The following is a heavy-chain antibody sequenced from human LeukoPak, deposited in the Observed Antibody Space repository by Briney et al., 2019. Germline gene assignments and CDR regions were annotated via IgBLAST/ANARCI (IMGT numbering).Heavy chain of an antibody. CDR3: ARDGYSSGWYFVDY. CDR1: GFTFSSYS. CDR2: ISSSSSYI. J-gene: IGHJ4*02. V-gene: IGHV3-21*01. D-gene: IGHD6-19*01. Sequence: PGGSLRLSCAASGFTFSSYSMTWVRQAPGKGLEWVSSISSSSSYIYYADSVKGRFTISRDNAKNSLYLQMNSLRAEDTAVYYCARDGYSSGWYFVDYWGQGTLVTVSS.